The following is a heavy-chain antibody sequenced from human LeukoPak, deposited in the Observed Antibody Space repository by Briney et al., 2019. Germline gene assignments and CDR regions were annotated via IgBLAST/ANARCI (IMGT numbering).Heavy chain of an antibody. CDR1: GYTFTSYY. CDR3: ARAVCSSTSCYNYYYYYYMDV. J-gene: IGHJ6*03. CDR2: INPNGGST. V-gene: IGHV1-46*01. Sequence: ASVKVSCKASGYTFTSYYMHWVRQAPGQGLEWMGIINPNGGSTSYAQKFQGRVTMTRDTSTSTVYMELSSLRSEDTAVYYCARAVCSSTSCYNYYYYYYMDVWGKGTTVTVSS. D-gene: IGHD2-2*02.